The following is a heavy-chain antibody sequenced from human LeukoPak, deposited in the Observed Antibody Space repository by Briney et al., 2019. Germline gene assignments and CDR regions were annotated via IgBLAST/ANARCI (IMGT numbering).Heavy chain of an antibody. CDR3: ARLGDGGNFIDY. V-gene: IGHV1-18*01. J-gene: IGHJ4*02. CDR2: ISAHNGDT. Sequence: ASVKVSCKASGYNSINSAFTWVRQAPGQGLEWTGWISAHNGDTNYAQKLQGRVTMTTESSTSTVDMELRSLRADDTAVYYCARLGDGGNFIDYWGQGTLVTVSS. D-gene: IGHD4-23*01. CDR1: GYNSINSA.